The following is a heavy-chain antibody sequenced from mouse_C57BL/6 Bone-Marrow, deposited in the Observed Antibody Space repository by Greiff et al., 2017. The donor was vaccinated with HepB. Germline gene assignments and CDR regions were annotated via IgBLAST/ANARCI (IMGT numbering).Heavy chain of an antibody. CDR2: IDPEEGDT. CDR1: GFNIKDYY. D-gene: IGHD2-2*01. Sequence: VQLQQSGAELVRPGASVKLSCTASGFNIKDYYMHWVKQRPEKGLEWIGRIDPEEGDTEYAPKFQGKATMTADTSANTAYLQLSSLTSEDTAVYYCTTEKGYGYDWWYFDVWGTGTTVTVSS. J-gene: IGHJ1*03. CDR3: TTEKGYGYDWWYFDV. V-gene: IGHV14-1*01.